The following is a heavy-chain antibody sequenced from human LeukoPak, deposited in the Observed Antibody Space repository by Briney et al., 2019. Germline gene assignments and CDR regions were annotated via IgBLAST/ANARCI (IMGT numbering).Heavy chain of an antibody. CDR1: GFTFSSYW. J-gene: IGHJ3*02. V-gene: IGHV3-74*01. CDR3: ARVPFTFAFDI. CDR2: INSDGSST. Sequence: PGGSLRLSCAASGFTFSSYWMHWVRQAPGKGLVWVSRINSDGSSTSYADSVKGRFTISRDNAKNTLYLQMNSLRADDTAVYYCARVPFTFAFDIWGQGTMVTVSS.